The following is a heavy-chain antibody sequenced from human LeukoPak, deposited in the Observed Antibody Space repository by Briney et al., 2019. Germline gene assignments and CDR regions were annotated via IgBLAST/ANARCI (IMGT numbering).Heavy chain of an antibody. CDR2: ISSSSSYI. J-gene: IGHJ5*02. CDR3: ARAGGNYVSEKWFDP. Sequence: GSLRLSCAASGFTFSSYSMNWVRQAPGKGLEWVSSISSSSSYIYYADSVKGRCTISRDNSKTTLYLQMNSLRAEDTAVYYCARAGGNYVSEKWFDPWGQGTLVTVSS. D-gene: IGHD3-16*01. CDR1: GFTFSSYS. V-gene: IGHV3-21*01.